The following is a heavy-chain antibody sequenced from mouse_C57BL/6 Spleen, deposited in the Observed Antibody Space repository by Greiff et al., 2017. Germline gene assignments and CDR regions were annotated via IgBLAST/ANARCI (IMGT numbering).Heavy chain of an antibody. V-gene: IGHV5-16*01. J-gene: IGHJ4*01. Sequence: EVQLVESEGGLVQPGSSMKLSCTASGFTFSDYYMAWVRQVPEKGLEWVANINYDGSSTYYLDTLKGRFTISRDNAKNNLYLQMSRLKSEDTATYYCARGGKYYGSSYGMDYWGQGTSVTVSS. CDR3: ARGGKYYGSSYGMDY. CDR2: INYDGSST. CDR1: GFTFSDYY. D-gene: IGHD1-1*01.